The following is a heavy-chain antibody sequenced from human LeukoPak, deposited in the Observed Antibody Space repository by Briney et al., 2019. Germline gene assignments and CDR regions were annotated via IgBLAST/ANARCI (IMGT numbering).Heavy chain of an antibody. CDR3: ARGLGGGYVNPSDY. CDR1: GYTFTSYD. V-gene: IGHV1-8*01. Sequence: GASVKFSCKASGYTFTSYDINWVRQATGQGLEWMGWMNPINGNTGYAQKFQGRDTMTRNTSISTAYMELSSLRSEDTDVYYCARGLGGGYVNPSDYWGQGTLVTVSS. J-gene: IGHJ4*02. CDR2: MNPINGNT. D-gene: IGHD5-12*01.